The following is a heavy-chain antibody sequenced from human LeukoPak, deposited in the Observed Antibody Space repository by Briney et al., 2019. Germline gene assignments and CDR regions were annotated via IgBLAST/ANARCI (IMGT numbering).Heavy chain of an antibody. D-gene: IGHD3-22*01. V-gene: IGHV3-21*01. Sequence: GGSLRLSCAASGFSFSRYSMNWVRQAPGKGLEWDSSISGTSDYIYYADSVEGRFTISRDNAKNSLYLQVNSLRAEDTAVYYCARIKDDTSGYYYIDYLGQGTLVTVSS. CDR2: ISGTSDYI. CDR1: GFSFSRYS. CDR3: ARIKDDTSGYYYIDY. J-gene: IGHJ4*02.